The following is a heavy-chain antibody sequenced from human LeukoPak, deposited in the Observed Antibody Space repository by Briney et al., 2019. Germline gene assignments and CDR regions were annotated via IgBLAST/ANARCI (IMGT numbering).Heavy chain of an antibody. CDR2: INSDGSST. CDR3: ARGAYGGTFDY. CDR1: GFTFSSYW. J-gene: IGHJ4*02. Sequence: GGSLRLSCAASGFTFSSYWMHWVRQAPGKGLVWVSRINSDGSSTSYADSVKGRFTISRDNAKNTLYLQMNSLRSEDTAVYYCARGAYGGTFDYWGQGTLVTVSS. V-gene: IGHV3-74*01. D-gene: IGHD4-23*01.